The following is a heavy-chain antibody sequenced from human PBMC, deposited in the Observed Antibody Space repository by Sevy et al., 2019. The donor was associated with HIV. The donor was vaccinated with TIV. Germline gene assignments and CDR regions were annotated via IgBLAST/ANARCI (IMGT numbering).Heavy chain of an antibody. D-gene: IGHD2-15*01. Sequence: GGSLRLSCAASGFTFSSYGMHWVRQAPGKGLEWVAVISYDGSNKYYADSVKGRFTISRDNSKNTLYLQMNSLRAEDTAVYYCAKAVRYCSGGSCYSTFFDYWGQGTPVTVSS. CDR1: GFTFSSYG. CDR3: AKAVRYCSGGSCYSTFFDY. J-gene: IGHJ4*02. CDR2: ISYDGSNK. V-gene: IGHV3-30*18.